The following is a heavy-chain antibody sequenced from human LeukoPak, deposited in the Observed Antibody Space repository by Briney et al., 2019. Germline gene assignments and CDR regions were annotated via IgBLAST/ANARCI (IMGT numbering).Heavy chain of an antibody. CDR1: GFTFSSYA. V-gene: IGHV3-23*01. CDR3: AEDSPYDFWSYYDY. CDR2: ISGSGGST. J-gene: IGHJ4*02. D-gene: IGHD3-3*01. Sequence: GGSLRLSCAASGFTFSSYAMSWVRQAPGKGLEWVSAISGSGGSTYYADSVKGRFTISRDNSKNTLYLQMNSLRAEDTAVYYCAEDSPYDFWSYYDYWGQGTLVTVSS.